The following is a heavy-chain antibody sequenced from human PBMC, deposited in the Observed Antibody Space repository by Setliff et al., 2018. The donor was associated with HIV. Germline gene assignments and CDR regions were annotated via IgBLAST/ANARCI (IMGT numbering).Heavy chain of an antibody. CDR2: ISAYSGNT. CDR3: VRGVQSPPHYSYYYMDV. CDR1: GYTFTSYG. D-gene: IGHD3-3*01. J-gene: IGHJ6*03. V-gene: IGHV1-18*01. Sequence: ASVKVSCKASGYTFTSYGISWVRQAPGQGLEWMGWISAYSGNTNYAQKLQGRVTMTTDTSTSTAYMELRSLRFDDTAMYYCVRGVQSPPHYSYYYMDVWGEGTMVTVS.